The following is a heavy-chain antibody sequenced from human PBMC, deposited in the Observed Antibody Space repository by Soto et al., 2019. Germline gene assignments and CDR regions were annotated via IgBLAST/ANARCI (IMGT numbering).Heavy chain of an antibody. CDR2: INAGNGKT. CDR3: ARQLTGTTIPFDY. J-gene: IGHJ4*02. CDR1: GYTFTSYA. Sequence: QVQLVQSGAEVKKPGASVKVSCKASGYTFTSYALHWVRQAPGQRLEWMGWINAGNGKTAYSQKFQGRVTVTRDTSASTACMELNSLRSEDTAVYYCARQLTGTTIPFDYWGQGTLVTVSS. D-gene: IGHD1-20*01. V-gene: IGHV1-3*01.